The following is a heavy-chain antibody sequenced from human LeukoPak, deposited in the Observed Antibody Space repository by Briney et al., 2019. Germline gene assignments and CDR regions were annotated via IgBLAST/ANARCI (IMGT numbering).Heavy chain of an antibody. CDR3: AREFGSGGSCYFDY. CDR1: GFTVRSNY. J-gene: IGHJ4*02. V-gene: IGHV3-66*01. D-gene: IGHD2-15*01. Sequence: GGSLRLSCAVSGFTVRSNYMSWVRQAPGKGLEWVSVLYSGGTIYYADSVKGRFTISRDNSKDTLYLQMNNLRAEDTAVYYCAREFGSGGSCYFDYWGQGTLVTVSS. CDR2: LYSGGTI.